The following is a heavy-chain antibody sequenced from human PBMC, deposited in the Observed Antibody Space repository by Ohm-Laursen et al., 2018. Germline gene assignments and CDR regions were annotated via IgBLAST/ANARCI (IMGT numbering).Heavy chain of an antibody. CDR2: ISYDGSNK. CDR1: GFTFSSYG. J-gene: IGHJ4*02. D-gene: IGHD3-22*01. Sequence: SLRLSCAASGFTFSSYGMHWVRQAPGKGLEWVAVISYDGSNKYYADSVKGRFTISRDNTKNTLYLQMNSLRAEDTAVYYCAKARYYYDSSGHFDYWGQGTLVTVSS. V-gene: IGHV3-30*18. CDR3: AKARYYYDSSGHFDY.